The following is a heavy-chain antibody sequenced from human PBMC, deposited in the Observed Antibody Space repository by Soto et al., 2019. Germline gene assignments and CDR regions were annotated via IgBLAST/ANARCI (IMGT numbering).Heavy chain of an antibody. CDR1: GFTFSEYS. CDR2: ITHSGTYV. V-gene: IGHV3-21*01. D-gene: IGHD5-12*01. CDR3: ARARGNDWYSDY. J-gene: IGHJ4*02. Sequence: GGSLRLSCTASGFTFSEYSMSWVRQAPGKGLEWVSSITHSGTYVYYADSVKGRFTISRDSASNSLFLQMTSLRAEDTAVYHCARARGNDWYSDYWGQGTLVTISS.